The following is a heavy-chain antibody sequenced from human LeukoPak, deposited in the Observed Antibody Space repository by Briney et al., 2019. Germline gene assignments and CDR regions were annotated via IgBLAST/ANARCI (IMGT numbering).Heavy chain of an antibody. J-gene: IGHJ3*02. V-gene: IGHV3-48*02. CDR2: ISSSTGTI. D-gene: IGHD2-15*01. CDR3: ARAQDSSFDI. Sequence: PGGSLRLSCGASGFTFSSYTMNWVRQALGKGLEWVSYISSSTGTIYSADSVKGRFTISRDNAKNSLYLQMNSLRDEDTAVYYCARAQDSSFDIWGQGTMVIVSS. CDR1: GFTFSSYT.